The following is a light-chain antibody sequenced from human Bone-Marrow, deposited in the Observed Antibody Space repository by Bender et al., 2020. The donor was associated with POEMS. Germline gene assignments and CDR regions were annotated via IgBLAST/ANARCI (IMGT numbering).Light chain of an antibody. CDR2: DKS. CDR3: QVWESVNDPVV. V-gene: IGLV3-21*01. CDR1: NRKIKR. J-gene: IGLJ2*01. Sequence: SSVLTQTPSVSVAPGETARITCGGNNRKIKRVTWYQRKQGQAPVWAIHDKSDRFSGIPGRFSGSNSGNTATLTIRRVEAGDEADYYCQVWESVNDPVVFGGGTKLTVL.